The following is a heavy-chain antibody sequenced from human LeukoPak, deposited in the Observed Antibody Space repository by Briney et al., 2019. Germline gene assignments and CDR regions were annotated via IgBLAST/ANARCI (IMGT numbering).Heavy chain of an antibody. Sequence: SQTLSLTCTVSGGSISSGGYYWSWIRQHPGKGLEWIGYIYYSGSTYYNPSLKSRVTISVDTSKNQFSLKLSSVTAADTAVYYCARGGVGAWAQKYFQHWGQGTLVTVSS. V-gene: IGHV4-31*03. CDR3: ARGGVGAWAQKYFQH. CDR2: IYYSGST. D-gene: IGHD1-26*01. J-gene: IGHJ1*01. CDR1: GGSISSGGYY.